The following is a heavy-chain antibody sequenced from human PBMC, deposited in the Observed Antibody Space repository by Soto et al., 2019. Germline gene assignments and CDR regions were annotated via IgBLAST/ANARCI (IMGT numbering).Heavy chain of an antibody. Sequence: GGSLRLSCAASGFTFSSYAMSWVRQAPGKGLEWVSAISGSGGSTYYADSVKGRFTISRDNSKNTLYMQMNSLRAEDTAVYYCAKDPGSNYAGYWGQGTLVTVSS. CDR1: GFTFSSYA. J-gene: IGHJ4*02. CDR2: ISGSGGST. V-gene: IGHV3-23*01. D-gene: IGHD4-4*01. CDR3: AKDPGSNYAGY.